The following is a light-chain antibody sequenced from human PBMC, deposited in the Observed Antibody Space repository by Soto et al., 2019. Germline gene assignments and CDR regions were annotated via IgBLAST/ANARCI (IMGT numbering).Light chain of an antibody. V-gene: IGKV1-39*01. CDR1: QSISRH. Sequence: DIHMTQSPSSLSPSVGDRVTLTCRASQSISRHLNWYQQKAGRAPRLLIYGASNLQSGVPSRFSGGGSGKESTLTSSSPLPEDFATYYCQQGYSNPVTFGQVTR. J-gene: IGKJ5*01. CDR3: QQGYSNPVT. CDR2: GAS.